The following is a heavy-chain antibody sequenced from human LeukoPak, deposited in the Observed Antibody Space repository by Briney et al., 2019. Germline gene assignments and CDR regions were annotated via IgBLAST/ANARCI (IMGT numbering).Heavy chain of an antibody. Sequence: SETLSLTCTVSGASISSYYWSWIRQPPGKGLEWVGFFSYNVHSDYNPSLKSRVTISVDTSKNQFSLRLSSVTAADTAIYYCGRVPAAGTGPDYWGQGTRVTVSS. J-gene: IGHJ4*02. CDR3: GRVPAAGTGPDY. CDR1: GASISSYY. V-gene: IGHV4-59*01. D-gene: IGHD6-13*01. CDR2: FSYNVHS.